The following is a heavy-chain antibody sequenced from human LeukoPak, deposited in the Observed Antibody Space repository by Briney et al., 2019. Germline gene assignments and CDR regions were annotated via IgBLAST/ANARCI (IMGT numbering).Heavy chain of an antibody. Sequence: PGGSLRLSCAASGFTFDDYAMHWVRQAPGKGLEWVTGISWNSGTIGYADSVKGRFTISRDNAKNSLYLQMNSLRAEDTALYYCARDARLMVRGVHLPLYYFDYWGQGTLVTVSS. D-gene: IGHD3-10*01. V-gene: IGHV3-9*01. CDR1: GFTFDDYA. J-gene: IGHJ4*02. CDR2: ISWNSGTI. CDR3: ARDARLMVRGVHLPLYYFDY.